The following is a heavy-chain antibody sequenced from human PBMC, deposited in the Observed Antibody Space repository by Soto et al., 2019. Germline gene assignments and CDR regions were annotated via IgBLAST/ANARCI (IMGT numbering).Heavy chain of an antibody. CDR2: IYYSGST. J-gene: IGHJ3*02. V-gene: IGHV4-59*01. CDR1: GGSISSYD. CDR3: ARQGNAWPRESAFDI. Sequence: PSGTLALTCTVSGGSISSYDWSWIRQPPGKGLEWIGYIYYSGSTNYNPSLKSRVTISVDTSKNQFSLKLSSVTAADTAVYYCARQGNAWPRESAFDIWGQGTMVTVSS. D-gene: IGHD1-1*01.